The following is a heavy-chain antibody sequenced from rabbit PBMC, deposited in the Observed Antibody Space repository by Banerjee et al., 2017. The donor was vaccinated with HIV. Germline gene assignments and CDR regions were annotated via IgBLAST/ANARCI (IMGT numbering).Heavy chain of an antibody. V-gene: IGHV1S45*01. J-gene: IGHJ4*01. CDR1: GFDFSSYG. D-gene: IGHD6-1*01. Sequence: QEQLVESGGGLVQPGGSLKLSCKASGFDFSSYGVSWVRQAPGKGLELIACIGTSTGITWDASWVNGRFTTSKTSSTTVTLQMTSLTAADTATYFCARAGAGGYGYDLWGPGTLVTVS. CDR2: IGTSTGIT. CDR3: ARAGAGGYGYDL.